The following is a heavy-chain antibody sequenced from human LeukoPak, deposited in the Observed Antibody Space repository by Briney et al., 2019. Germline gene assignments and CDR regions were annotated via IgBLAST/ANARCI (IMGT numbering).Heavy chain of an antibody. J-gene: IGHJ4*02. V-gene: IGHV4-34*01. D-gene: IGHD6-13*01. CDR3: ARGVYIAAAQYGY. CDR1: GGSFSGYY. Sequence: MASETLSLTCAVYGGSFSGYYWSWIRQPPGKGLEWIGEINHSGSTNYNPSLKSRVTISVDTSKNQFSLKLSSVTAADTAVYYCARGVYIAAAQYGYWGQGTLVAVSS. CDR2: INHSGST.